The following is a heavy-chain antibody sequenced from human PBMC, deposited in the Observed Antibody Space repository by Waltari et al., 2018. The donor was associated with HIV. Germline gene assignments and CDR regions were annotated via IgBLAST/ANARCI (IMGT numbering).Heavy chain of an antibody. V-gene: IGHV1-69*01. Sequence: QVPLVQSGPEVKKPGSAVTVSCRPSGGTFSSYAISWVRQAPGQGLEWMGGVIPIFPTVKYAEKFQGRLTITADESTSVVYMNLRSLRSEDTAIYYCATDLGFGYYYDTSDTGPYFDSWGQGTLVTVSS. CDR1: GGTFSSYA. D-gene: IGHD3-22*01. CDR2: VIPIFPTV. J-gene: IGHJ4*02. CDR3: ATDLGFGYYYDTSDTGPYFDS.